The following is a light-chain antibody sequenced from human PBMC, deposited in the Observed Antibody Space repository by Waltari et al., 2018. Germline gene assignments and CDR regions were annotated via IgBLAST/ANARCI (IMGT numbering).Light chain of an antibody. CDR3: QQYHEWPYT. Sequence: ETVMIQSPATLSVSPGETVTLSCRASQSVSNNLAWYQQTPGQPPRLLIYAAFSRGNAIPGSVGGSGSGTDFALTITPLQSEDVGVYYCQQYHEWPYTFGQGTKLEI. CDR1: QSVSNN. CDR2: AAF. J-gene: IGKJ2*01. V-gene: IGKV3-15*01.